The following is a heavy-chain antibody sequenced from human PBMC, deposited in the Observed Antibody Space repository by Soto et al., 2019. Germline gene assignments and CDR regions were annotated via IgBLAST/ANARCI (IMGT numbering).Heavy chain of an antibody. CDR1: GFTFSNYA. V-gene: IGHV3-30-3*01. CDR3: ARDSRVGAIHFDY. Sequence: SGGSLRLSCAASGFTFSNYAMHWVRQAPGKGLEWVAAISYDGSSQYYADSVKGRFTISRDNSKNTLYLQMNSLRAEDTALYYCARDSRVGAIHFDYWGQGTLGTGS. D-gene: IGHD1-26*01. CDR2: ISYDGSSQ. J-gene: IGHJ4*02.